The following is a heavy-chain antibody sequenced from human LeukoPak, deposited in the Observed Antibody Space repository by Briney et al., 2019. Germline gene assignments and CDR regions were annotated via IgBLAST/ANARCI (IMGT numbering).Heavy chain of an antibody. V-gene: IGHV2-5*02. CDR1: GFSLSTSGVS. CDR2: IYWDDDT. J-gene: IGHJ4*02. D-gene: IGHD3-22*01. CDR3: ARGHDSSGYYHAPDY. Sequence: SGPTLVNPTQTLTLTCTFSGFSLSTSGVSVGWIRQPPGKALEWLALIYWDDDTRYSPSLKSRLAITKDTSKNQVVLTMTNMDPVDTATYYCARGHDSSGYYHAPDYWGQGTLVTVSS.